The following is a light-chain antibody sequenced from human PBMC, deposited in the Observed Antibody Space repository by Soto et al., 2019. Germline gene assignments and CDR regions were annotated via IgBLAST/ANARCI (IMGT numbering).Light chain of an antibody. V-gene: IGKV3-20*01. Sequence: EIVLTQSPGTLSLSPGERVTLSCRASQSVSSSYLAWYQQKPGQAPRLLIYGASSRATGIPDRFSGSGSGTDFTLTISRLEPEDFAVYYCQQYGSSLRTFGQGTKV. CDR3: QQYGSSLRT. J-gene: IGKJ1*01. CDR1: QSVSSSY. CDR2: GAS.